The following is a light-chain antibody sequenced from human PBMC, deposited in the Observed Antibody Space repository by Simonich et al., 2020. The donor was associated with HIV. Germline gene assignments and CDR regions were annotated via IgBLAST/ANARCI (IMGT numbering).Light chain of an antibody. J-gene: IGLJ3*02. CDR2: DVN. CDR3: SSHTTSRPWV. Sequence: QSALTQPASVSGSPGQSITISCSGTSSDVGDFHYVSWYQQHPGKAPKLIIYDVNTRPSGVSNRFSGSKSGNTASLTISGLQAEDEADYFCSSHTTSRPWVFGGGTKLTVL. CDR1: SSDVGDFHY. V-gene: IGLV2-14*03.